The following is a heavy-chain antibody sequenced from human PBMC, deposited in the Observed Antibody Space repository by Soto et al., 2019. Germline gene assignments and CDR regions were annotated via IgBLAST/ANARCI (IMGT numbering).Heavy chain of an antibody. CDR2: ISYDGSNK. V-gene: IGHV3-30-3*01. CDR3: ARNAHITIFGVVIDAGGY. CDR1: GFTFSSYA. Sequence: QVQLVESGGGVVQPGRSLRLSCAASGFTFSSYAMHWVHQAPGKGLEWVAVISYDGSNKYYADSVKGRFTISRDNSKNTLYLQMNSLRAEDTAVYYCARNAHITIFGVVIDAGGYRGQGTLVTVSS. J-gene: IGHJ4*02. D-gene: IGHD3-3*01.